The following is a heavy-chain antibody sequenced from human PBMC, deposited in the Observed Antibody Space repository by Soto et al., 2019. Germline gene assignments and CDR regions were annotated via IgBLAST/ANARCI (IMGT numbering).Heavy chain of an antibody. J-gene: IGHJ4*02. V-gene: IGHV4-59*02. CDR3: ARVSPSYCGGDCSYFDS. CDR1: GGSVNSYY. Sequence: PSETLSLTCTVSGGSVNSYYWSWIRQPPGKGLEWIGYIFYSGSTKSNPSLKSRVTMSVDMSKNQFSLRLTSVTAADTAVYYCARVSPSYCGGDCSYFDSWGQGTLVTVSS. CDR2: IFYSGST. D-gene: IGHD2-21*02.